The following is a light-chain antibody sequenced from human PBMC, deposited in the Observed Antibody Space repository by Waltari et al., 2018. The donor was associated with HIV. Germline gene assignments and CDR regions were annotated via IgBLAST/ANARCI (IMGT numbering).Light chain of an antibody. V-gene: IGLV1-44*01. CDR3: AAWDDNLNAL. Sequence: QSVLRQPPSASGTPGQRVTISCSGGRYNIGSNSVSWYQQIPGMAPKLLTYGNNQRPSGVPDRFSGSKSGTSASLAISGLQSEDEADYYCAAWDDNLNALFGGGTKLTVL. CDR2: GNN. J-gene: IGLJ2*01. CDR1: RYNIGSNS.